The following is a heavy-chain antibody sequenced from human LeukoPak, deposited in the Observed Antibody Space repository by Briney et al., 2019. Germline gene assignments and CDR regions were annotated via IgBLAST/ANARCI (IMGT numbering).Heavy chain of an antibody. Sequence: PSETLSLTCTVSGGSISSSTYYWGWIRQPPGKGLEWIGSIYYSGSTSYNPSLKSRVTISVDTSKNQFSQKLDSVTAADTAVYHCARNASNSGTSYFDYWGQGTLITVSS. CDR1: GGSISSSTYY. D-gene: IGHD1-26*01. V-gene: IGHV4-39*01. J-gene: IGHJ4*02. CDR3: ARNASNSGTSYFDY. CDR2: IYYSGST.